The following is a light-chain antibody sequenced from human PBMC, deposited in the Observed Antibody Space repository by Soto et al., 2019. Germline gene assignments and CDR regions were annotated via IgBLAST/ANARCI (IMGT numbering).Light chain of an antibody. CDR2: GAS. CDR1: QSISSN. V-gene: IGKV3-20*01. J-gene: IGKJ1*01. Sequence: EIIMTQSPATLSVSPGERATLFFRASQSISSNLAWYQQKPGQAPRLLIYGASSRATGIPDRFSGSGSGTDFTLTISRLEPEDFAVYYCQQYGSSGTFGQGTKVDI. CDR3: QQYGSSGT.